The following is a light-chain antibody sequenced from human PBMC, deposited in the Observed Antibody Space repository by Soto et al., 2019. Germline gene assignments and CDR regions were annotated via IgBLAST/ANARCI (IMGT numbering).Light chain of an antibody. CDR1: QNIHDK. J-gene: IGKJ4*01. CDR2: DAS. Sequence: EIVITQSPATLSVSPGERVSLSCRASQNIHDKLAWYQQKPGQTPRLLIYDASTRATGISGSFSGSGSGTEFTLTISSLQSEDFAVYYCQQYNRWPLTFGGGTKVDNK. V-gene: IGKV3-15*01. CDR3: QQYNRWPLT.